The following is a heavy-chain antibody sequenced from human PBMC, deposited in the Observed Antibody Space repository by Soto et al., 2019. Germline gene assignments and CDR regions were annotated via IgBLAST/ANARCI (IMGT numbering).Heavy chain of an antibody. CDR2: ISAYNGNT. CDR1: GYTFTSYG. Sequence: GASVKVSCKASGYTFTSYGISWVRQAPGQGLEWMGWISAYNGNTNYAQKLQGRVTMTTDTSTSTAYMELRSLRSDDTAVYYCARVSSSWGLVSYFDYWGQGTLVTVSS. CDR3: ARVSSSWGLVSYFDY. J-gene: IGHJ4*02. D-gene: IGHD6-13*01. V-gene: IGHV1-18*01.